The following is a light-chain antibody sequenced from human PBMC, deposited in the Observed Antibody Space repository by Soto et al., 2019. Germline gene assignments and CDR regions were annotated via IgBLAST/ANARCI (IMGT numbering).Light chain of an antibody. V-gene: IGKV1-27*01. CDR1: QNILYD. CDR2: GAS. Sequence: GDRVTISCRACQNILYDFAWYQQKPGKPPNLLISGASTLQSEVSSRFSGSGSGTVFTLTISNLQPEDVATYYCQKYNSVPPTFGGGTKLEI. CDR3: QKYNSVPPT. J-gene: IGKJ4*01.